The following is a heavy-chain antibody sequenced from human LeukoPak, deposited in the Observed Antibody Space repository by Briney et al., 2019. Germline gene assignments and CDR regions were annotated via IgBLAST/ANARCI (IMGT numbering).Heavy chain of an antibody. Sequence: PGGSLRLSCAASGFTFSDYYMSWIRQAPGKGLEWVSYISSSGSTIYYADSVKGRFTISRDNAKNSLYLQMNSLRAEDTAVYYCARGHYVPRGSWEKENAFDIWGQGTMVTVSS. CDR3: ARGHYVPRGSWEKENAFDI. J-gene: IGHJ3*02. CDR1: GFTFSDYY. CDR2: ISSSGSTI. V-gene: IGHV3-11*01. D-gene: IGHD3-10*01.